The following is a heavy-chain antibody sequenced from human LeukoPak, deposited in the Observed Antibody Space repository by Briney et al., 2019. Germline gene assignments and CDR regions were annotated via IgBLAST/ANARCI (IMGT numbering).Heavy chain of an antibody. V-gene: IGHV1-18*01. J-gene: IGHJ6*02. CDR1: GYTFSRYG. Sequence: ASVKVSCKASGYTFSRYGISWVRQAPGQGLEWMGWISAYNGNAKYAQKLQGRVTMTTDTSTSTAYMELRSLRSDDTAVYYCARDWVYYQLNFYGMDVWGQGTTVTVSS. CDR3: ARDWVYYQLNFYGMDV. CDR2: ISAYNGNA. D-gene: IGHD2-2*01.